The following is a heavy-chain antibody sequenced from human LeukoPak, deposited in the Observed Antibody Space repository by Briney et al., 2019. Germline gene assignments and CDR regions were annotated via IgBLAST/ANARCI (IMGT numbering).Heavy chain of an antibody. V-gene: IGHV4-59*01. Sequence: PSETLSLTCTVSGGSISSYYWSWIRLPPGKGLEWIGYIYYSGSTNYNPSLKSRVSIPVDTSKNQFSLKLSSVTAADTAVYYCARGNGDCVNYWGQGTLVTVST. D-gene: IGHD2-21*02. CDR1: GGSISSYY. CDR2: IYYSGST. CDR3: ARGNGDCVNY. J-gene: IGHJ4*02.